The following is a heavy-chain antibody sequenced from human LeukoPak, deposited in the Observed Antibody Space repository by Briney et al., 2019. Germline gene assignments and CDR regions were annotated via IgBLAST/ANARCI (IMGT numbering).Heavy chain of an antibody. D-gene: IGHD2-15*01. Sequence: GGSLRLSCAASGITFRSYGMHWVRQAPGKGLEWVAFIWYDGSNKYYADSVKGRFTISRDNSRNALFLQMNSLRAEDTAVYYCATDRATQYFDYWGQGTLVSVSS. CDR2: IWYDGSNK. CDR3: ATDRATQYFDY. J-gene: IGHJ4*02. CDR1: GITFRSYG. V-gene: IGHV3-30*02.